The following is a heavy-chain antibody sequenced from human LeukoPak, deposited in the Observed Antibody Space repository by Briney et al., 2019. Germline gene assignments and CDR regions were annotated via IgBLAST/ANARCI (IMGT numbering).Heavy chain of an antibody. D-gene: IGHD4-17*01. V-gene: IGHV3-21*01. CDR3: ARDQIVYGDYGFDP. CDR2: ISSSSSYI. Sequence: GGSLRLSCAASGFTFSSYSMNWVRQAPGKGLEWASSISSSSSYIYYADSVKGRFTISRDNAKNSLYLQMNSLRAEDTAVYYSARDQIVYGDYGFDPWGQGTLVTVSS. J-gene: IGHJ5*02. CDR1: GFTFSSYS.